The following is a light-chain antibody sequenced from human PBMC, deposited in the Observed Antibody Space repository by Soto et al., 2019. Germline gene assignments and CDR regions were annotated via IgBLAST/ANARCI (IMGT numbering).Light chain of an antibody. CDR3: SSFTIRTTVV. CDR1: SSDVGGYKY. J-gene: IGLJ1*01. V-gene: IGLV2-14*01. CDR2: EVT. Sequence: QSVLTQPASVSGSPGQSITVSCTGTSSDVGGYKYVSWYQQHPGKAPKLMIYEVTNRPSGVSNRFPGSKSGNTASLTISGLQAEDEADYYCSSFTIRTTVVFGTGTKVTVL.